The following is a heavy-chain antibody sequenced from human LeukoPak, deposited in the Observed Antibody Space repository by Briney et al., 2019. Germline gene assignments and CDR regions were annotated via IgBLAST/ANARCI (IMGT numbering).Heavy chain of an antibody. CDR3: GRDQLFDY. Sequence: GGSLRLSCAASGFTFTSYWMSWVRQAPGKGLEWVANIKQSGSNTNYVDSVKGRFTLSRDNAKNSLFLELNSLRAEDTAVYYCGRDQLFDYWGQGTLVTVSS. D-gene: IGHD1-1*01. CDR2: IKQSGSNT. CDR1: GFTFTSYW. V-gene: IGHV3-7*03. J-gene: IGHJ4*02.